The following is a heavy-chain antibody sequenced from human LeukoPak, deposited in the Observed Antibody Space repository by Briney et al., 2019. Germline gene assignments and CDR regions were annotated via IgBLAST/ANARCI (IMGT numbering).Heavy chain of an antibody. J-gene: IGHJ4*02. V-gene: IGHV3-11*01. Sequence: PGGSLRLSCAASGFTFEDYGMSWIRQAPGRGLEWVSYISSSGATIFYADSVKGRFTISRDNAKNSLYLQMNSLRAEDTAVYYCARVRNDYGSGSSDYFDYWGQGTLVTVSS. CDR2: ISSSGATI. CDR3: ARVRNDYGSGSSDYFDY. CDR1: GFTFEDYG. D-gene: IGHD3-10*01.